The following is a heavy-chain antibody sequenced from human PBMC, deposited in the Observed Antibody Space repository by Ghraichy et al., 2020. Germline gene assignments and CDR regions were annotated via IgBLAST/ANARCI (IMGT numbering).Heavy chain of an antibody. Sequence: GGSLRLSCAASGFTVSYNYMTWVRQAPGKGLEWVSVVYSGDKAYYADPVKGRFTISRDNSKNTLYLQMNSLRAEDTAVYYCARASRGWFDPWGQGTLVTVSS. J-gene: IGHJ5*02. CDR2: VYSGDKA. D-gene: IGHD1-1*01. CDR3: ARASRGWFDP. V-gene: IGHV3-53*01. CDR1: GFTVSYNY.